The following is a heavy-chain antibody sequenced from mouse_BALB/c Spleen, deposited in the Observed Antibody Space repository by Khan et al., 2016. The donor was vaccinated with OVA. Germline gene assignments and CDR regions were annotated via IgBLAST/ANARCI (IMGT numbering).Heavy chain of an antibody. Sequence: QVQLQQSGPGLVQPSQSLSITCTVSGFSLANYSVHWIRQSPGKGLEWLGVIWSAGSTDYNAAFMSRLTITKDNSRSQVFFKMNSLQPNDTAIYYCARRGYEYGRGALFAYWGQGTLVTVSA. V-gene: IGHV2-2*02. CDR1: GFSLANYS. CDR3: ARRGYEYGRGALFAY. D-gene: IGHD2-4*01. J-gene: IGHJ3*01. CDR2: IWSAGST.